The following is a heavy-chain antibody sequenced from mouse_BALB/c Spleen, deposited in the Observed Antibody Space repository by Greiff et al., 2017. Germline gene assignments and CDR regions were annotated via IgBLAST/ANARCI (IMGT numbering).Heavy chain of an antibody. D-gene: IGHD1-2*01. Sequence: EVTLVESGAELVRSGASVKLSCTASGFNIKDYYMHWVKQRPEQGLEWIGWIDPENGDTEYAPKFQGKATMTADTSSNTAYLQLSSLTSEDTAVYYCNPISLLRPFAYWGQGTLVTVSA. CDR1: GFNIKDYY. CDR2: IDPENGDT. CDR3: NPISLLRPFAY. J-gene: IGHJ3*01. V-gene: IGHV14-4*02.